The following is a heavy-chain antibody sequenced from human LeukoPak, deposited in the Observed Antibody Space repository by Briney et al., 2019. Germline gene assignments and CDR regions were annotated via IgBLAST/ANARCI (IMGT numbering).Heavy chain of an antibody. V-gene: IGHV3-23*01. CDR3: AEDRYYYDSSGNNWFDP. Sequence: PGGSLRLSCAASGFTFSSYAMSWVRQAPGKGLEWVSAISGSGGSTYYADSVKGRFTISRDNSKNTLYLQMNSLRAEDTAVYYCAEDRYYYDSSGNNWFDPWGQGTLVTVSS. J-gene: IGHJ5*02. D-gene: IGHD3-22*01. CDR2: ISGSGGST. CDR1: GFTFSSYA.